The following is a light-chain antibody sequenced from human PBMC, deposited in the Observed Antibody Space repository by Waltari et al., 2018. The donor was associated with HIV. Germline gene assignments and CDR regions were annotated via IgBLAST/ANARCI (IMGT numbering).Light chain of an antibody. CDR3: GTWDSSLGGWV. Sequence: QSVLTQPPSVSAAPGQKVTIPCSGSSSNIWSNSVSWYQQLPGAAPKLLIYDNNKRPSGIPDRFSGSKSGTSATLDITGLQTGDEADYYCGTWDSSLGGWVFGGGTKLAVL. J-gene: IGLJ3*02. V-gene: IGLV1-51*01. CDR1: SSNIWSNS. CDR2: DNN.